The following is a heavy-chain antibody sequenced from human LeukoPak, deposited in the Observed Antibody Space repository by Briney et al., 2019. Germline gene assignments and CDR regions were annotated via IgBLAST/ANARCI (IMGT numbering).Heavy chain of an antibody. D-gene: IGHD1-14*01. V-gene: IGHV3-23*01. CDR2: ISGGGAGT. J-gene: IGHJ4*02. CDR3: AKDFVRYNIQFDY. CDR1: GLIFGFYA. Sequence: GGSLRLSWAASGLIFGFYAMSWVRQAPGKGLEWVSSISGGGAGTYYADSVRGRFTISRDNSKNTLYLQMDSLRAEDTALYYCAKDFVRYNIQFDYWGQGALVTVSS.